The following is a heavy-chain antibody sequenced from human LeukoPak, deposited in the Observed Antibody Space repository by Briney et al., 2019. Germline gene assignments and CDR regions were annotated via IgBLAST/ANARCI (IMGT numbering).Heavy chain of an antibody. Sequence: ASVKVSCKASGYTFTSYDINWVRQATGQGLEWMGWMNPNSGNTGYAQKFQGRVTMTEDTSTDTAYMELSSLRSEDTAVYYCATDLILTGSNWFDPWGQGTLVTVSS. CDR1: GYTFTSYD. J-gene: IGHJ5*02. CDR2: MNPNSGNT. V-gene: IGHV1-8*02. D-gene: IGHD3-9*01. CDR3: ATDLILTGSNWFDP.